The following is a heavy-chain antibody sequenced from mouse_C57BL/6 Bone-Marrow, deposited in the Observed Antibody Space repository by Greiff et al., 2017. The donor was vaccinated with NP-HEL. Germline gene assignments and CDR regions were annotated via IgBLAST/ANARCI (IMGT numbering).Heavy chain of an antibody. CDR2: IDPEDGDT. D-gene: IGHD1-1*01. CDR3: TTFTTVVAERGFDV. V-gene: IGHV14-1*01. Sequence: VHVKQSGAELVRPGASVKLSCTASGFNITDYYMHWVKQRPEQGLEWIGRIDPEDGDTEYAPKFQGKATMTADTSSNTAYLQLSSLTSEDTAVYYCTTFTTVVAERGFDVWGTGTTVTVSS. CDR1: GFNITDYY. J-gene: IGHJ1*03.